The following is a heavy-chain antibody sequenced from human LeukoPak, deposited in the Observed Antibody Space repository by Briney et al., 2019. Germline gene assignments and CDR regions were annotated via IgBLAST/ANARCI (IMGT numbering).Heavy chain of an antibody. D-gene: IGHD3-9*01. J-gene: IGHJ4*02. CDR1: GYTFGTYW. CDR2: IHLRDSLT. CDR3: ASARDGNFYWDY. Sequence: GESLKIYCQLSGYTFGTYWIGWVRQMPGKGLEWMGIIHLRDSLTYYSPSWQGQVIISDDKSISTAYLQWNSLTASDSGIYYCASARDGNFYWDYWAQGTLVTVAS. V-gene: IGHV5-51*01.